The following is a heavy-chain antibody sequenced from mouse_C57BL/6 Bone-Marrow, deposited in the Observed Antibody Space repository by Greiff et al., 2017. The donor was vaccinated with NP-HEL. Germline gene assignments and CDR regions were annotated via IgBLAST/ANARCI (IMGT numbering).Heavy chain of an antibody. CDR3: NWEAY. CDR2: INPNNGGT. V-gene: IGHV1-26*01. Sequence: VQLQQPGAELVKPGASVKLSCKASGYTFTSYWMHWVKQSHGKSLEWIGDINPNNGGTSYNQKFKGKATLTVDKSSSTAYMELRSLTSEDSAVYYCNWEAYWGQGTLVTVSA. CDR1: GYTFTSYW. J-gene: IGHJ3*01. D-gene: IGHD4-1*02.